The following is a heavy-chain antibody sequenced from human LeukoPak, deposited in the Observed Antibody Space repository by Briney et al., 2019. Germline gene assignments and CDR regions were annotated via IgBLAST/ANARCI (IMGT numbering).Heavy chain of an antibody. V-gene: IGHV3-48*01. CDR1: GFTFSSYS. J-gene: IGHJ4*02. CDR2: ISSSSSTI. D-gene: IGHD4-17*01. Sequence: GGSLRLSCAASGFTFSSYSMTWVRQAPGKGLEWVSYISSSSSTIYYADSVKGRFTISRDNAKNSLYLQMNSLRAEDTAVYYCARMTTVVTFDYWGQGALVTVSS. CDR3: ARMTTVVTFDY.